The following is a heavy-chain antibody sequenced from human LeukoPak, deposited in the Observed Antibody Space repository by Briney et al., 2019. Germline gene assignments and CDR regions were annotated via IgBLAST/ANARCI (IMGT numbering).Heavy chain of an antibody. CDR3: ARPGPKWEEYNWYY. D-gene: IGHD1-20*01. CDR1: GGTFSSYA. V-gene: IGHV1-69*13. CDR2: TIPIFGTA. Sequence: ASVKVSCKASGGTFSSYAISWVRQAPGQGLEWMGGTIPIFGTANYAQKFQGRVTITADESTSTAYMELSSLRSEDTAVYYCARPGPKWEEYNWYYWGQETLVTVSS. J-gene: IGHJ4*02.